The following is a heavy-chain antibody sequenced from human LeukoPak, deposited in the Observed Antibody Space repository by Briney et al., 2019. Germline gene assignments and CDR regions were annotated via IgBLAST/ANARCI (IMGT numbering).Heavy chain of an antibody. CDR1: GYTFTGYY. CDR2: INPNSGGT. D-gene: IGHD3-10*01. Sequence: ASVKVSCKASGYTFTGYYMHWVRQAPGQGLEWMGWINPNSGGTNYAQKFQGRVTMTRDTSISTAYMELSRLRSDDTAVYYCARVQSRTYYYGSGSCGYWGQGTLVTVSS. V-gene: IGHV1-2*02. J-gene: IGHJ4*02. CDR3: ARVQSRTYYYGSGSCGY.